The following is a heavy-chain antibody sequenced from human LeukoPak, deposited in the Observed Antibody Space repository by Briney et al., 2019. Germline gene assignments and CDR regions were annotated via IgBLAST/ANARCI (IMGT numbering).Heavy chain of an antibody. Sequence: GVSLRLSCAASGFTFSSYSMNWVRQAPGKGLEWVSSISSSSSYIYYADSVKGRFTISRDNAKNSLYLQMNSLRAEDTAVYYCAKDVGVLYYYYGMDVWGQGTTVTVSS. D-gene: IGHD2-15*01. CDR3: AKDVGVLYYYYGMDV. CDR2: ISSSSSYI. V-gene: IGHV3-21*01. J-gene: IGHJ6*02. CDR1: GFTFSSYS.